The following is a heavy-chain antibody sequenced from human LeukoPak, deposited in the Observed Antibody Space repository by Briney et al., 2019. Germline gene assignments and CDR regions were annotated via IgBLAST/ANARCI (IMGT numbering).Heavy chain of an antibody. CDR2: IYYSGST. V-gene: IGHV4-59*01. J-gene: IGHJ4*02. CDR1: GGSISSYY. Sequence: KASETLSLTCTVSGGSISSYYWSWIRQPPGKGLEWIGYIYYSGSTNYNPSLKSRVTISVDTSKNQFSLKLSSVTAADTAVYYCARDTLDYFDYWGQGTLVTVSS. CDR3: ARDTLDYFDY.